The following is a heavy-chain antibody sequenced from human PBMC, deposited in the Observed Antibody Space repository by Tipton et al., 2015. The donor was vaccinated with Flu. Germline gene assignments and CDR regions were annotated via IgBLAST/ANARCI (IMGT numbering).Heavy chain of an antibody. CDR1: GGSISSSSYY. V-gene: IGHV4-39*07. Sequence: LRLSCTVSGGSISSSSYYWGWIRQPPGKGLEWIGGIYYSGSTYYNPSLKSRVTISVDTSKNQFSLKLSSVTAADTAVYYCASVAARGAGYWGQGTLVTVSS. D-gene: IGHD6-6*01. J-gene: IGHJ4*02. CDR3: ASVAARGAGY. CDR2: IYYSGST.